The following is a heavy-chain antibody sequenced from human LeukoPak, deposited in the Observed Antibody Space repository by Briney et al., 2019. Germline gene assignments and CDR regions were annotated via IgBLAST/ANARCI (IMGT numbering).Heavy chain of an antibody. V-gene: IGHV3-23*01. Sequence: PGGSLRLSCAASGFTFSSYGMSWVRQAPGKGLEWVSAISGSGGSTYYADSVKGRFTISRDNSKNTLYLQMNSLRAEDTAVYYCAKYVSYYYDSSTYYPSQGYFDYWGQGTLVTVSS. D-gene: IGHD3-22*01. CDR3: AKYVSYYYDSSTYYPSQGYFDY. CDR2: ISGSGGST. J-gene: IGHJ4*02. CDR1: GFTFSSYG.